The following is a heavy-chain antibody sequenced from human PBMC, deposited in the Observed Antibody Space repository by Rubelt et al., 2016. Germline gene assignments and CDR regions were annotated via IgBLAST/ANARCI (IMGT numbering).Heavy chain of an antibody. V-gene: IGHV1-69*04. J-gene: IGHJ6*02. Sequence: QVQLVQSGAEVKKPGSSVKVSCKASGGTFSSYAISWVRQAPGQGLEWMGRIIPILGIAKYAQKFQGRVTITADKSTSTSYVGQASLGSEDTAVYYCVSSLPNLFGIAARDYYYYYGMDVWGQGTTVTVSS. CDR3: VSSLPNLFGIAARDYYYYYGMDV. CDR1: GGTFSSYA. D-gene: IGHD6-6*01. CDR2: IIPILGIA.